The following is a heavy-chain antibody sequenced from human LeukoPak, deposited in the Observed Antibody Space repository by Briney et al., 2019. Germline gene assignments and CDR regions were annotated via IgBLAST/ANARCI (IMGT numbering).Heavy chain of an antibody. V-gene: IGHV3-71*03. Sequence: GGSLRLSCAASGFTCSDYYMSWVSQAPGKGLEWVGIIRNKANDGTTEKTASAKGRFTISRDDSKSITYLQMNSLRAEDTAVFYCATGHCCTMIVVVIPEYYFDYWGQGTLVTVSS. CDR3: ATGHCCTMIVVVIPEYYFDY. D-gene: IGHD3-22*01. J-gene: IGHJ4*02. CDR1: GFTCSDYY. CDR2: IRNKANDGTT.